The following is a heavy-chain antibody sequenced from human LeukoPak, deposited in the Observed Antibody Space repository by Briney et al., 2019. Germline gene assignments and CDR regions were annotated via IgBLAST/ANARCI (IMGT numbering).Heavy chain of an antibody. Sequence: PGRSLRLSCAASGFTVSSNYMSWVRQAPGKGLEWVSVIYSGGSTYYADSVKGRFTISRDNSKNTLYLQMNSLRAEDTAVYYCARVQVSLPNSMILTQAYAFDIWGQGTMVTVSS. J-gene: IGHJ3*02. CDR1: GFTVSSNY. CDR2: IYSGGST. CDR3: ARVQVSLPNSMILTQAYAFDI. D-gene: IGHD2/OR15-2a*01. V-gene: IGHV3-53*01.